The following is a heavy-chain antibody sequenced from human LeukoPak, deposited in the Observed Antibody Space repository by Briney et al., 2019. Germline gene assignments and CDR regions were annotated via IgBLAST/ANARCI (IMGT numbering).Heavy chain of an antibody. Sequence: SETLSLTCTVSGGSISSYYWSWIRQPPGKGLEWIGYIYYSGSTNYNPSLKSRVTISVDTSKNQFSLKLSSVTAADTAVYYCARDSNGSGRHSMDVWGKGTTVTVSS. J-gene: IGHJ6*04. CDR3: ARDSNGSGRHSMDV. V-gene: IGHV4-59*01. CDR1: GGSISSYY. CDR2: IYYSGST. D-gene: IGHD3-10*01.